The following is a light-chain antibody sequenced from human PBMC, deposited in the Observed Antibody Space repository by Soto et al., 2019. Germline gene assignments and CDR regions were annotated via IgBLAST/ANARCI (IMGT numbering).Light chain of an antibody. Sequence: EIVLTRSPGTLSLSPGERATLSCRASQSVNSAYVAWYQQNPGQAPRVLIYGASTRATGIPHRFSGSGSGTDFSLTISRLEPEDSAMYFCQLYGSSPTWAFGQGTQVEMK. J-gene: IGKJ1*01. V-gene: IGKV3-20*01. CDR3: QLYGSSPTWA. CDR1: QSVNSAY. CDR2: GAS.